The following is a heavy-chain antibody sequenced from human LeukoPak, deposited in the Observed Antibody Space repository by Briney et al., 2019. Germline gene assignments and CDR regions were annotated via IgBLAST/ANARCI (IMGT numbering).Heavy chain of an antibody. CDR2: IYYSGST. V-gene: IGHV4-39*02. CDR1: GGSISSSSYY. J-gene: IGHJ3*02. CDR3: ARDGKYYYDSSGLNAFDI. Sequence: SETLSLTCTVSGGSISSSSYYWGWIRQPPGKGLEWIGSIYYSGSTYYNPSLKSRVTISVDTSKNQFSLKLSSVTAADTAVYYCARDGKYYYDSSGLNAFDIWGQGTMVTVSS. D-gene: IGHD3-22*01.